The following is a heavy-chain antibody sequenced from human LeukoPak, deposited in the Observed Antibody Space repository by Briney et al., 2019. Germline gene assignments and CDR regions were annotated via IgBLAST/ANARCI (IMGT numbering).Heavy chain of an antibody. Sequence: GRSLRLSCAASGFTFSSYGMHWVRQAPGKGLEWVAVISYDGSNKYYADSVKGRFTISRDNSKNTLYLQMNSLRAEDTAVYYCTRDWRKAGMDVWGQGTTVTVSS. CDR3: TRDWRKAGMDV. J-gene: IGHJ6*02. V-gene: IGHV3-30*03. CDR1: GFTFSSYG. D-gene: IGHD1-1*01. CDR2: ISYDGSNK.